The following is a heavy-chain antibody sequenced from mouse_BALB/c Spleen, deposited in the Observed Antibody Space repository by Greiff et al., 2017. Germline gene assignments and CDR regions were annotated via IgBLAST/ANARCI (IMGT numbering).Heavy chain of an antibody. D-gene: IGHD1-1*01. CDR2: IWAGGST. CDR1: GFSLTSYG. Sequence: VMLVESGPGLVAPSQSLSITCTVSGFSLTSYGVHWVRQPPGKGLEWLGVIWAGGSTDYNSALKSRLSISKDNSKSQVFLKMNSLQTDDTARYYCARDPYYGSTWFAYWGQGTLVTVSA. V-gene: IGHV2-9*02. J-gene: IGHJ3*01. CDR3: ARDPYYGSTWFAY.